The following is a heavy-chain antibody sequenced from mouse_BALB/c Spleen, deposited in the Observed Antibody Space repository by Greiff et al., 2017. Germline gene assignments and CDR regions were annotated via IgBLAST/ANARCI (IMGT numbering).Heavy chain of an antibody. CDR3: ARRVIYYYGSPYAMDY. J-gene: IGHJ4*01. CDR1: GFSLSTSGMG. CDR2: IYWDDDK. D-gene: IGHD1-1*01. Sequence: QVTLKECGPGILQPSQTLSLTCSFSGFSLSTSGMGVSWIRQPSGKGLEWLAHIYWDDDKRYNPSLKSRLTISKDTSSNQVFLKITSVDTADTATYYCARRVIYYYGSPYAMDYWGQGTSVTVSS. V-gene: IGHV8-12*01.